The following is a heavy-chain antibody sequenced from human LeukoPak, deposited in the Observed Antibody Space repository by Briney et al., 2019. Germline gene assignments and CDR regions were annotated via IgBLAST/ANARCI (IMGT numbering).Heavy chain of an antibody. J-gene: IGHJ2*01. D-gene: IGHD4-23*01. CDR3: AGTTVVTPYWYFDL. CDR2: IYYSGST. Sequence: SETLSLTCTVSGGSISSGGYYWSWIRQPPGKGLEWIGYIYYSGSTNYNPSLKSRVTISVDTSKNQFSLKLSSVTAADTAVYYCAGTTVVTPYWYFDLWGRGTLVTVSS. CDR1: GGSISSGGYY. V-gene: IGHV4-61*08.